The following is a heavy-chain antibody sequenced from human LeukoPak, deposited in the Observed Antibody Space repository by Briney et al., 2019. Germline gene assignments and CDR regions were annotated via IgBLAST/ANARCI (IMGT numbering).Heavy chain of an antibody. CDR2: ISSSGSDI. D-gene: IGHD3-9*01. V-gene: IGHV3-48*03. CDR1: AFIFSSYE. J-gene: IGHJ4*02. CDR3: ARDRTYYDILTGCLDY. Sequence: GGSLRLSCAASAFIFSSYEMHWVRQAPGKGLEWVSYISSSGSDIYYADSVKGRFTISRDNAKNSLYLQMNSLRAEDTAVYYCARDRTYYDILTGCLDYWGQGTLVTVSS.